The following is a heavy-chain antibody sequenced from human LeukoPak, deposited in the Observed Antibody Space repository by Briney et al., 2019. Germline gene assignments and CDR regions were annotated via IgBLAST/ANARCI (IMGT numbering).Heavy chain of an antibody. J-gene: IGHJ3*02. CDR1: VFTFSSND. CDR2: ISYDGGNK. Sequence: GGSLRLSSAASVFTFSSNDIHWVRQAPGKGLGRVGVISYDGGNKYYADSVKGRLAISRDNYKNTLYLQMNSLRAEDTAVYYCAKGTNYYYSSGYWGAFDIWGQGTMVTVSS. CDR3: AKGTNYYYSSGYWGAFDI. V-gene: IGHV3-30*18. D-gene: IGHD3-22*01.